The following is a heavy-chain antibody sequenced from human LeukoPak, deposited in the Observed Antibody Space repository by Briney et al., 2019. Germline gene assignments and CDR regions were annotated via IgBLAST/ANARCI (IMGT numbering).Heavy chain of an antibody. CDR2: IYYSGST. D-gene: IGHD1-26*01. J-gene: IGHJ4*02. Sequence: PSETLSLTCTVSGGSISSSSYYWGWIRQPPGKGLEWIGSIYYSGSTYYNPSLKSRVTISVDTSKNQFSLKLSSVTAADTAVYYCARHGVEATIDFDYWGQGTLVTVSS. V-gene: IGHV4-39*01. CDR1: GGSISSSSYY. CDR3: ARHGVEATIDFDY.